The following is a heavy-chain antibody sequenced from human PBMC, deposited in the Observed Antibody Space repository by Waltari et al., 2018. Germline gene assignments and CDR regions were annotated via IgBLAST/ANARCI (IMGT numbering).Heavy chain of an antibody. J-gene: IGHJ5*02. Sequence: QLQLQESGPGLVKPSETLSLTCTVSGGSISSSSYYWGWIRQPPGKGLEWIGSIYYSGSTYYNPSLKSRVTISVDTSKNQFSLKLSSVTAADTAVYYCARDRRLALSSSWYFDWGWFDPWGQGTLVTVSS. CDR3: ARDRRLALSSSWYFDWGWFDP. CDR2: IYYSGST. V-gene: IGHV4-39*07. CDR1: GGSISSSSYY. D-gene: IGHD6-13*01.